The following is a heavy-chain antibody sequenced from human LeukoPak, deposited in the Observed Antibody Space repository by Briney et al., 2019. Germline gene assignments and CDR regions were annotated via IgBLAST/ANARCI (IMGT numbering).Heavy chain of an antibody. CDR3: AKKTDYDLEFDY. J-gene: IGHJ4*02. Sequence: ASVKVSCKASGGTFSSYAISWVRQAPGQGLDWMGGIIPIFGTANYAQKFQGRVTITADESTSTAYMELSSLRSEDTAVYYCAKKTDYDLEFDYWGQGTLVTVSS. V-gene: IGHV1-69*01. CDR1: GGTFSSYA. CDR2: IIPIFGTA. D-gene: IGHD4-17*01.